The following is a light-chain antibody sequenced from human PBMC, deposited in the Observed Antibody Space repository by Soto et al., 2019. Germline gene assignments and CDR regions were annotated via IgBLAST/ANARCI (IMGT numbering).Light chain of an antibody. CDR1: SRDVGSYNL. V-gene: IGLV2-23*01. CDR2: EGS. CDR3: CSYAGSSTHAV. J-gene: IGLJ7*01. Sequence: QSALTQPASVSGSPGKSITISCTGTSRDVGSYNLVSWYQQHPGKAPKLMIYEGSKRPSGVSNRFSGSKSGNTASLTITGLQAEDEADYYCCSYAGSSTHAVFGGVTQLTVL.